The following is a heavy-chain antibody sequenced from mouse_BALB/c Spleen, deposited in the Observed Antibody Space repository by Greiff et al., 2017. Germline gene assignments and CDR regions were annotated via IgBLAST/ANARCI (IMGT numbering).Heavy chain of an antibody. CDR3: ARKDYGSSYDYAMDY. V-gene: IGHV1S137*01. CDR2: ISTYYGDA. CDR1: GYTFTDYA. D-gene: IGHD1-1*01. Sequence: VQLQESGAELVRPGVSVKISCKGSGYTFTDYAMHWVKQSHAKSLEWIGVISTYYGDASYNQKFKGKATMTVDKSSSTAYMELARLTSEDSAIYYCARKDYGSSYDYAMDYWGQGTSVTVSS. J-gene: IGHJ4*01.